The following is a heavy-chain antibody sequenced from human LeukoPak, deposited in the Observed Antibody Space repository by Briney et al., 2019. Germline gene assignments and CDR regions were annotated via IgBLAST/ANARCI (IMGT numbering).Heavy chain of an antibody. Sequence: PSETLSLTCTVSGDSISIGSYYWSWIRQPAGKGLEWIGRIYTSGSTNYNPSLKSRVTISVDTSKNQFSLKLSSVTAANTAVDYCATYPYSSSSEEDYWGQGTLVTVSS. CDR3: ATYPYSSSSEEDY. CDR1: GDSISIGSYY. CDR2: IYTSGST. V-gene: IGHV4-61*02. D-gene: IGHD6-6*01. J-gene: IGHJ4*02.